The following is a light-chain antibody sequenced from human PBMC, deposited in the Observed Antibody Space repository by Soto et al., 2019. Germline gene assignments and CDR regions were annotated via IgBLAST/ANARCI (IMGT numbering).Light chain of an antibody. CDR2: VNGDGRH. Sequence: QLVLTQSPSASASLGASVKLTCTLNSGHTTYAIAWHQQQPEKGPRYLMKVNGDGRHNKGDGIPDRFSGSSSGAERYLTISSLLSEDEGDYYCQTWGTGVQVFGGGTKLTVL. CDR3: QTWGTGVQV. CDR1: SGHTTYA. V-gene: IGLV4-69*01. J-gene: IGLJ3*02.